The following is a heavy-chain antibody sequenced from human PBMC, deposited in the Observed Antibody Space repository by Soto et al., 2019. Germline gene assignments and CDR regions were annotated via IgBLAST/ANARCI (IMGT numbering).Heavy chain of an antibody. V-gene: IGHV1-18*01. CDR1: GYTFTSYG. Sequence: QVQLVQSGAEVKKPGASVKVSCKASGYTFTSYGISWVRQAPGQGLEWMGWISAYNGNTNYAQKRAGRVSMTTDTCKSEAYMELRSLRSDDTAGYYCARENYSGSRGVGDYYYYAMDVWGQGTTVTVSS. J-gene: IGHJ6*02. CDR2: ISAYNGNT. CDR3: ARENYSGSRGVGDYYYYAMDV. D-gene: IGHD1-26*01.